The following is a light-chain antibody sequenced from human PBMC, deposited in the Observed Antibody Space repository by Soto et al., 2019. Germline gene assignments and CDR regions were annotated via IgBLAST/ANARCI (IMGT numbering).Light chain of an antibody. CDR2: DVS. V-gene: IGLV2-11*01. CDR3: CSYAGSYSYV. Sequence: QSVLAQLRSVSGSPGQTVTISCTGTRSDVGGYNYVSWYQEQPGKAPKLIICDVSKRPSGVPDRVSGSKSGNTASLTISGLQAEDEADYYCCSYAGSYSYVFGTETKVTVL. J-gene: IGLJ1*01. CDR1: RSDVGGYNY.